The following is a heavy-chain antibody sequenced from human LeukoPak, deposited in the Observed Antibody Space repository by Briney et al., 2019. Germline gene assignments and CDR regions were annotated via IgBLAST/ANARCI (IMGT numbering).Heavy chain of an antibody. Sequence: GGSLRLSYAASGFTFSSYGMHWVRQAPGKGLEWVAVIWYDGSNKYYADSVKGRFTISRDNSKNTLYLQMNSLRAEDTAVYYCARDAGYSSSWADYWGQGTLVTVSS. J-gene: IGHJ4*02. CDR3: ARDAGYSSSWADY. CDR2: IWYDGSNK. D-gene: IGHD6-13*01. V-gene: IGHV3-33*01. CDR1: GFTFSSYG.